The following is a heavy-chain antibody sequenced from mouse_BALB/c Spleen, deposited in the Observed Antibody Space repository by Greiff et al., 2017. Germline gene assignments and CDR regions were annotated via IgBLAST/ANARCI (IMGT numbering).Heavy chain of an antibody. D-gene: IGHD1-1*01. V-gene: IGHV5-12-2*01. CDR2: ISNGGGST. Sequence: EVKVVESGGGLVQPGGSLKLSCAASGFTFSSYTMSWVRQTPEKRLEWVAYISNGGGSTYYPDTVKGRFTISRDNAKNTLYLQMSSLKSEDTAMYYCARRITTVGYFDVWGAGTTVTVSS. CDR3: ARRITTVGYFDV. J-gene: IGHJ1*01. CDR1: GFTFSSYT.